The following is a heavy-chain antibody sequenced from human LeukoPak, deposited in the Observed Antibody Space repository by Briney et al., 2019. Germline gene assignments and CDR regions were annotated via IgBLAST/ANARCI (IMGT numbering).Heavy chain of an antibody. J-gene: IGHJ4*02. D-gene: IGHD3-3*01. CDR2: IYYSGST. CDR3: ARRTIFGVVYTPFDY. Sequence: PSETLSLTCTVSGGSISSSSYYWGWIRQPPGKGLEWIGSIYYSGSTYYNPSLKSRVTISVDTSKNQFSLKLSSVTAAGTAVYYCARRTIFGVVYTPFDYWGQGTLVTVSS. V-gene: IGHV4-39*01. CDR1: GGSISSSSYY.